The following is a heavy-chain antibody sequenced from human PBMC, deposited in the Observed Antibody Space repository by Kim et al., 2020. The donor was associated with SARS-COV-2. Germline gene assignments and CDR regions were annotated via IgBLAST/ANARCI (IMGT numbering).Heavy chain of an antibody. Sequence: GGSLRLSCAASGFTFSSYGMHWVRQAPGKGLEWVAVISYDGSNKYYADSVKGRFTISRDNSKNTLYLQMNSLRAEDTAVYYCAKVSEQWFPNGWFDPWGQGTLVTVSS. D-gene: IGHD6-19*01. V-gene: IGHV3-30*18. CDR3: AKVSEQWFPNGWFDP. J-gene: IGHJ5*02. CDR2: ISYDGSNK. CDR1: GFTFSSYG.